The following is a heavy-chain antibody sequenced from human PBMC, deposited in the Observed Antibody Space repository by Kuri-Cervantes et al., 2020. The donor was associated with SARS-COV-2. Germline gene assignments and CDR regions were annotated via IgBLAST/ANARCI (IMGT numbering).Heavy chain of an antibody. CDR2: INHSGST. D-gene: IGHD2-15*01. Sequence: ESLKISCAVYGGSFSGYYWSWIRQPPGKGLEWIGEINHSGSTNYNPSPKSRVTISVDTSKNQFSLKLSSVAAADTAVYYCARDGCSGGSCYYSYWFDPWGQGTLVTVSS. V-gene: IGHV4-34*01. CDR1: GGSFSGYY. CDR3: ARDGCSGGSCYYSYWFDP. J-gene: IGHJ5*02.